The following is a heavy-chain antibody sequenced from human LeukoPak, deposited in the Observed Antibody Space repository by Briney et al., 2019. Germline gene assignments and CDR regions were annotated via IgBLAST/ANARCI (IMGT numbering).Heavy chain of an antibody. CDR2: INSNSGGT. D-gene: IGHD2-15*01. CDR1: GYTFTGYY. V-gene: IGHV1-2*02. Sequence: ASVKVSCKASGYTFTGYYMHWVRQAPGQGLEWMGWINSNSGGTNYAQKFQGRVTMTRDTSISTAYMELSRLRSDDTAVHYCARDPYCSGDTCYSPFDYWGQGTLVIVSS. J-gene: IGHJ4*02. CDR3: ARDPYCSGDTCYSPFDY.